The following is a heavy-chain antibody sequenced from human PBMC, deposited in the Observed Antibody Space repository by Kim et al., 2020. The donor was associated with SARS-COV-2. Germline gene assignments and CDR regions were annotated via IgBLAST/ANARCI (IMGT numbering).Heavy chain of an antibody. CDR1: GGTFSSYA. Sequence: SVKVSCKASGGTFSSYAISWVRQAPGQGLEWMGRIIPILGIANYAQKFQGRVTITADKSTSTAYMELSSLRSEDTAVYYCARDQGEEQLYFDYWGQGTLVTVSS. V-gene: IGHV1-69*04. D-gene: IGHD3-16*01. J-gene: IGHJ4*02. CDR2: IIPILGIA. CDR3: ARDQGEEQLYFDY.